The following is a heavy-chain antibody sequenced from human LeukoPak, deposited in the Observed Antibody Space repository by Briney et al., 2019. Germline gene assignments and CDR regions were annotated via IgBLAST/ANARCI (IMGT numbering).Heavy chain of an antibody. CDR3: AGLAGTGYYYYYMDV. CDR1: GFTLDDYG. D-gene: IGHD6-19*01. V-gene: IGHV3-20*04. J-gene: IGHJ6*03. Sequence: GGSLRLSCAASGFTLDDYGMSWVRQAPGKWLEWVSGINWNGGSTGYADSVKGRFTISRDNAKNSLYLQMNSLRAEDTALYYCAGLAGTGYYYYYMDVWGKGTTVTVSS. CDR2: INWNGGST.